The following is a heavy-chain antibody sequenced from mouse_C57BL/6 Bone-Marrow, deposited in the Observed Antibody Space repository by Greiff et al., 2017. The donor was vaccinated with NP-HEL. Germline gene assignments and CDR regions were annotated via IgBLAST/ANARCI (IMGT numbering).Heavy chain of an antibody. CDR3: ARYWDPYAMDD. D-gene: IGHD4-1*01. Sequence: QVQLQQPGAELVMPGASVKLSCKASGYTFTSYWMHWVKQRPGQGLEWIGEIDPSDSYTNYNQKFKGKSTLTVDKSSSTAYMQLSSLTSEDSAVYYCARYWDPYAMDDWGQGTSVTVSS. V-gene: IGHV1-69*01. CDR1: GYTFTSYW. J-gene: IGHJ4*01. CDR2: IDPSDSYT.